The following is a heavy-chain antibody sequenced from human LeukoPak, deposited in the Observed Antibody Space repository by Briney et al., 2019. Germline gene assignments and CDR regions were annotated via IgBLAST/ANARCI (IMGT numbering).Heavy chain of an antibody. D-gene: IGHD6-13*01. J-gene: IGHJ6*03. Sequence: GGSLRLSCAASGFTFSSYDMNWVRQAPGKGLEWVSSISSSSSYIYYADSVKGRFTISRDNAKNSLYLQMNSLRAEDTAVYYCARDESSSWYYYYYMDVWGKGTTVTVSS. V-gene: IGHV3-21*01. CDR1: GFTFSSYD. CDR2: ISSSSSYI. CDR3: ARDESSSWYYYYYMDV.